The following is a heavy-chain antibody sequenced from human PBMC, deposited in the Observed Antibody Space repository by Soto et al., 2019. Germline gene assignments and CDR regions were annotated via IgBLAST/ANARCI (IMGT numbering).Heavy chain of an antibody. V-gene: IGHV4-31*03. Sequence: SETLSLTCTVSGGSISSVGYYWSWIRQHPGKGLEWIGYIYYSGSTYYNPSLKSRVTISVDTSKNQFSLKLSSVTAADTAVYYCARYNAASGTYYFDYWGQGTLVTVSS. J-gene: IGHJ4*02. CDR3: ARYNAASGTYYFDY. CDR2: IYYSGST. D-gene: IGHD6-13*01. CDR1: GGSISSVGYY.